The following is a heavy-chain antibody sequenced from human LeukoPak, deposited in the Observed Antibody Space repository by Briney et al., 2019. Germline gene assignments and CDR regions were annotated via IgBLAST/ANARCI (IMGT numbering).Heavy chain of an antibody. J-gene: IGHJ4*02. V-gene: IGHV3-30-3*01. CDR1: GFTFSSYA. Sequence: GRSLRLSCAASGFTFSSYAMHWVRQAPGKGLEWVAVISYDGSNKYYADSVKGRFTISRDNSKNTLYLQMNSLRAEDTAVYYCARGSGIAAAGPHFDYWGQGTLVTVSS. D-gene: IGHD6-13*01. CDR3: ARGSGIAAAGPHFDY. CDR2: ISYDGSNK.